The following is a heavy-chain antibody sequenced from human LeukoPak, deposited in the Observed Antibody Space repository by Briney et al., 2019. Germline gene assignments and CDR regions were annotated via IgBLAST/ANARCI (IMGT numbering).Heavy chain of an antibody. CDR3: ATLTVRGVINI. D-gene: IGHD3-10*01. CDR2: IQSKTDGGTT. V-gene: IGHV3-15*01. CDR1: GFTLSGYD. Sequence: GGSLRLSCAASGFTLSGYDLNWIRQAPGKGLEWVGRIQSKTDGGTTEYAAPVKGRFTISRDDSKTTLYLQMNSLKTEDTAVYYCATLTVRGVINIWGQGTLVTVSS. J-gene: IGHJ4*02.